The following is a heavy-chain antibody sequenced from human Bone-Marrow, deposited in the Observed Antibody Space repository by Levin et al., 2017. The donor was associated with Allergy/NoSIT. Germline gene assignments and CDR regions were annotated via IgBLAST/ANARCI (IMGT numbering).Heavy chain of an antibody. CDR2: IYSGGST. CDR3: ARDQKNWEYYYGMDV. V-gene: IGHV3-53*01. Sequence: GESLKISCAASGFTVSSNDMSWVRQAPGKGLEWVSVIYSGGSTYYADSVKGRFTISRDNSKNTLYLQMNSLRAEDTAVYYCARDQKNWEYYYGMDVWGQGTTVTVSS. CDR1: GFTVSSND. D-gene: IGHD7-27*01. J-gene: IGHJ6*02.